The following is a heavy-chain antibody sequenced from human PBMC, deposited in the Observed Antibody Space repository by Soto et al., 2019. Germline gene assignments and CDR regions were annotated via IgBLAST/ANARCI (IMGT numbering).Heavy chain of an antibody. V-gene: IGHV4-61*08. CDR3: ARDLEGRAYYYYMDV. CDR2: IFYRSTT. J-gene: IGHJ6*03. CDR1: GASVKTGGYY. Sequence: SETLSLTCTVSGASVKTGGYYWTWIRQFPGKGLEWIGYIFYRSTTYYNPSLTSRITMSVDPSKDQFSLKLSSVTAADTAVYYCARDLEGRAYYYYMDVWGKGTAVTVSS.